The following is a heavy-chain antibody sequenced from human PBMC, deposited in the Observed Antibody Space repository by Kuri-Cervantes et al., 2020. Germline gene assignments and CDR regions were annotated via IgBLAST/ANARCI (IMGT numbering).Heavy chain of an antibody. CDR1: GYTFTSYG. Sequence: APVKVSCKASGYTFTSYGISWVRQAPGQGLEWMGWISAYNGNTNYAQKLQGRVTMTTDTSTSTAYMELRSLRSDDTAVYYCARGAFWSGVYYYGMDVWGQGTTVTVSS. CDR2: ISAYNGNT. V-gene: IGHV1-18*01. D-gene: IGHD3-3*01. J-gene: IGHJ6*02. CDR3: ARGAFWSGVYYYGMDV.